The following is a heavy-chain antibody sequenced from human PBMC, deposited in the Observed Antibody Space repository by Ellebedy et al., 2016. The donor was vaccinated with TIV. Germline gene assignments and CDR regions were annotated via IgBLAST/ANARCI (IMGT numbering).Heavy chain of an antibody. V-gene: IGHV3-7*01. CDR1: GFTFRSYW. Sequence: GESLKISCAVSGFTFRSYWMSWVRQAPGKGLEWVANINQDGSDRYYVDSLKGRFTISRDNAKNSLYLHMNSLRGEDTAVYYCATDGSYGDYRSPTHAFVMWGQGTLVTVSS. J-gene: IGHJ3*02. D-gene: IGHD4-17*01. CDR2: INQDGSDR. CDR3: ATDGSYGDYRSPTHAFVM.